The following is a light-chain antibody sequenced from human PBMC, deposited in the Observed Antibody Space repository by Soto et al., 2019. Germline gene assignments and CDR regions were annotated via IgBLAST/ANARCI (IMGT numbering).Light chain of an antibody. Sequence: EIVMTQSPATLSLSPGERATLSCRASQRITTVAWYQQKPGQAPRLLIYGLSIRAPGGPARFSVSGSGTEFTLSVSRLQSEDFGVDFCQQYYDWPTFGQGTRVEVK. CDR2: GLS. V-gene: IGKV3-15*01. CDR1: QRITT. CDR3: QQYYDWPT. J-gene: IGKJ1*01.